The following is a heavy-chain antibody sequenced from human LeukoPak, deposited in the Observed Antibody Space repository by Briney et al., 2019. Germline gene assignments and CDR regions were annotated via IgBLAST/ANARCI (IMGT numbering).Heavy chain of an antibody. D-gene: IGHD2-8*01. CDR3: ARSMGPLNDFDY. CDR1: GFTFSSYG. V-gene: IGHV3-66*01. Sequence: GGSLRLSCAASGFTFSSYGMHWVRQAPGKGLEWVSVVYSGGSTYYADSVKGRFTISRDNSKNTVYLQMNSLRAEDTAVYYCARSMGPLNDFDYWGQGTLVTVSS. CDR2: VYSGGST. J-gene: IGHJ4*02.